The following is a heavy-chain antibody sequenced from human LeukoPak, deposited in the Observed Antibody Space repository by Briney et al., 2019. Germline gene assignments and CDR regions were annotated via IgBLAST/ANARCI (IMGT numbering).Heavy chain of an antibody. J-gene: IGHJ4*02. CDR1: GGSFSGYY. V-gene: IGHV4-34*01. D-gene: IGHD3-9*01. CDR2: INHSGST. CDR3: ARYPIRTVFSSPY. Sequence: SETLSLTCAVYGGSFSGYYWSWIRQPPGKGLEWIGEINHSGSTNYNPSLKSRVTISVDTSKNQFSLKLSSVTAADTAVYYCARYPIRTVFSSPYWGQGTLVTVSS.